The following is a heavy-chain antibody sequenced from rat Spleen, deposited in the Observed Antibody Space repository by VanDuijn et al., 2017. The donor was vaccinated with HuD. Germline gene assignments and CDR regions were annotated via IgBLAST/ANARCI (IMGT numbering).Heavy chain of an antibody. Sequence: QVQLKESGPGLVQPSQTLSLTCTVSGFSLTSYHVSWVRQPPGKSRVWRGTIWAGGGTNYNSAVQSRLSISRDTSKSQVFLKMNSLQPEDTGTYYCARHGFNYGGYGAFDWFAYWGQGTLVTVSS. V-gene: IGHV2-72*01. J-gene: IGHJ3*01. CDR2: IWAGGGT. CDR3: ARHGFNYGGYGAFDWFAY. D-gene: IGHD1-11*01. CDR1: GFSLTSYH.